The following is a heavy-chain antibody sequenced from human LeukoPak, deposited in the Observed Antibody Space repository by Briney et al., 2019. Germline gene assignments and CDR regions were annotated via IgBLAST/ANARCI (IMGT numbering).Heavy chain of an antibody. D-gene: IGHD1-26*01. J-gene: IGHJ4*02. CDR1: GFTFSSYW. CDR3: AKVRWELLSAIDX. V-gene: IGHV3-7*03. CDR2: IKQDGSEK. Sequence: PGGSLRLFCAASGFTFSSYWMSWVRQAPGKGLEWVANIKQDGSEKYYVDSVKGRFTISRDNAKNSLYLQMNSLRAEDTAVYYCAKVRWELLSAIDXWGQGTLVTVXX.